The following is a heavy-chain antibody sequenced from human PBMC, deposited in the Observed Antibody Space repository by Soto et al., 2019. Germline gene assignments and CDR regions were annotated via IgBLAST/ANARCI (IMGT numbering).Heavy chain of an antibody. CDR2: IHTSGGTI. V-gene: IGHV3-48*03. Sequence: VPLVESGGDLVQPGGSLRLSCVASGFTFSSYEMMWVRQAPGKGLEWVSFIHTSGGTIYYADSVKGRFSISRDNAQNSLYLQMNSLRADDTAVYYCATSLSGYYYNYWGQGTLVTVSS. CDR1: GFTFSSYE. CDR3: ATSLSGYYYNY. J-gene: IGHJ4*02. D-gene: IGHD3-22*01.